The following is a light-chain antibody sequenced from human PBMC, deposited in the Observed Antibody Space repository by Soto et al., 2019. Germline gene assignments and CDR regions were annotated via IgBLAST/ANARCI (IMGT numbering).Light chain of an antibody. Sequence: QSALTQPPSASGTPGQRVTISCSGSSSNIGSNTVSWYQQLPGTAPKHLIYRNNQRPSGVPDRFSGSKSGTSASLAISGLQSEDEADYYCAGWDDSLNGWVFGGGTKLTVL. CDR1: SSNIGSNT. CDR3: AGWDDSLNGWV. V-gene: IGLV1-44*01. J-gene: IGLJ3*02. CDR2: RNN.